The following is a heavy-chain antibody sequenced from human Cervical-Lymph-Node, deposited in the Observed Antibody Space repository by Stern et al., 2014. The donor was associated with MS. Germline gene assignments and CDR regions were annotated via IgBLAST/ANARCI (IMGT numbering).Heavy chain of an antibody. CDR1: GDSLGSGTFS. J-gene: IGHJ4*02. CDR3: APSWGFGELFSDF. D-gene: IGHD3-10*01. Sequence: LQLQESGPGLVRPAETLSLTCPVSGDSLGSGTFSWGWIRQPPGKGLEWIGSCYYGSSTYSNLPLQSRIAISVATTKTQFSLKLSSVTAGDTAECYCAPSWGFGELFSDFWGQGTLVTVSS. CDR2: CYYGSST. V-gene: IGHV4-39*01.